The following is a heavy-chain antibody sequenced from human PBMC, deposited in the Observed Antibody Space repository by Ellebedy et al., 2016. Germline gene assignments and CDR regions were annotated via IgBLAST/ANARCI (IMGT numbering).Heavy chain of an antibody. D-gene: IGHD4-17*01. J-gene: IGHJ3*02. CDR2: IIPIFGTA. V-gene: IGHV1-69*06. CDR3: ARPSSHYGDSHAFDI. Sequence: SVKVSCXASGGTFSSYAISWVRQAPGQGLEWMGGIIPIFGTANYAQKFQGRVMITADKSTSTAYMELSSLRSEDTAVYYCARPSSHYGDSHAFDIWGQGTMVTVSS. CDR1: GGTFSSYA.